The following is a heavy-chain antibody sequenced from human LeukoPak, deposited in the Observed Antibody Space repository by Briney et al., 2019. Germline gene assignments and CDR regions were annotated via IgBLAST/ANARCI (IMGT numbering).Heavy chain of an antibody. CDR3: ARMDRIVIFGGPFEI. D-gene: IGHD3/OR15-3a*01. V-gene: IGHV1-18*01. J-gene: IGHJ3*02. CDR2: ISAHNGDK. Sequence: GASVKVSCKASGYTFTSYGIGWVRQAPGQGLEWMGWISAHNGDKEYAQKFQDRVTMTTDASTTTAYMELRSLEYDDTAVYFCARMDRIVIFGGPFEIWGQGTMVTVSS. CDR1: GYTFTSYG.